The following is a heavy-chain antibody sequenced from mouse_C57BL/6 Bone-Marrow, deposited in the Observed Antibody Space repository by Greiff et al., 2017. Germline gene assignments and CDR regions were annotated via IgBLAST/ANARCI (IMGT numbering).Heavy chain of an antibody. Sequence: QVQLQQSGAELAKPGASVKLSCKASGYTFTSYWMHWVKQRPGQGLEWIGYINPSSGYTKYNQKFKDKATLTADKSSSTAYMQLRSLTYEDSASNITTVVATDYVDYGCQGTTLTVSS. CDR3: TVVATDYVDY. D-gene: IGHD1-1*01. J-gene: IGHJ2*01. V-gene: IGHV1-7*01. CDR1: GYTFTSYW. CDR2: INPSSGYT.